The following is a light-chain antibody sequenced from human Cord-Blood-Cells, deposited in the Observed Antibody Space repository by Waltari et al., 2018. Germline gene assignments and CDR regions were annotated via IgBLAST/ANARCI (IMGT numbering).Light chain of an antibody. V-gene: IGLV1-44*01. CDR1: SSNIGSNT. J-gene: IGLJ2*01. Sequence: QSVLTQPPSASGTPGQRVTISCSGSSSNIGSNTVNWYQKPPGTAPKLLIYSNNQLPSGVPERFSGSKSGTSASLAVSGFQSEDEADYYCAAWDDSLNGLIFGGGTKLTVL. CDR3: AAWDDSLNGLI. CDR2: SNN.